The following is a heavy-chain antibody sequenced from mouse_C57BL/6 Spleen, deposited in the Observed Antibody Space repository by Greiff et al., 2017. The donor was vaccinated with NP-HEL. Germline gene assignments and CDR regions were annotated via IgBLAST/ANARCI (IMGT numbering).Heavy chain of an antibody. CDR2: ISSGGDYT. D-gene: IGHD2-2*01. Sequence: EVQRVESGDGLVKPGASLKLSCAASGFTFSSYAMSWVRQTPEKRLEWVAYISSGGDYTYYADTVKGRFTISRDNARNTLYLQMSSLKSEDTAMYYYTRDLLRFYFDYWGQGTTLTVSS. CDR3: TRDLLRFYFDY. J-gene: IGHJ2*01. CDR1: GFTFSSYA. V-gene: IGHV5-9-1*02.